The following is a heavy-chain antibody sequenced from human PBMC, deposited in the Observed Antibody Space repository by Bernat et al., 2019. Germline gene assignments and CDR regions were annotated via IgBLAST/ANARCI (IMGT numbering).Heavy chain of an antibody. CDR2: ISAYNGNT. Sequence: QVQLVQSGAEVKKPGASVKVSCKASGYTFTSYGISWVRQAPGQGLEWMGWISAYNGNTNYAQKLQGRVTMTTDTSTSTAYMELRSLRSDDTAVYYCARVRILDCSGGSCPIDYWGQGTLVTVSS. CDR1: GYTFTSYG. J-gene: IGHJ4*02. V-gene: IGHV1-18*01. D-gene: IGHD2-15*01. CDR3: ARVRILDCSGGSCPIDY.